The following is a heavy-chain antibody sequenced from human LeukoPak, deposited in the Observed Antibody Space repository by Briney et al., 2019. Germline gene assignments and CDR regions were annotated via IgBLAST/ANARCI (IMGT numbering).Heavy chain of an antibody. CDR2: FDPEDGET. CDR3: ARVLAVLRFLEWFPRGFDI. V-gene: IGHV1-24*01. Sequence: ASVKVSCKVSGYTLTELSMHWVRQAPGKGLEWMGGFDPEDGETIYAQKFQGRVTMTEDTSTDTAYMELSSLRSEDTAVYYCARVLAVLRFLEWFPRGFDIWGQGTMVTVS. D-gene: IGHD3-3*01. J-gene: IGHJ3*02. CDR1: GYTLTELS.